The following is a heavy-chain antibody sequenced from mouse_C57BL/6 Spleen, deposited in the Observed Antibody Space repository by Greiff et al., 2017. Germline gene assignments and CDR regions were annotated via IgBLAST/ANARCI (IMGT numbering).Heavy chain of an antibody. CDR3: ASWIHDGRVGFAY. V-gene: IGHV14-3*01. J-gene: IGHJ3*01. Sequence: EVQLQQSVAELVRPGASVKLSCTASGFTIKNTYMHWVKQRPEQGLEWIGRIDPANGNTKYAPKFQGKAPITADTSSNTACMQLSSLTSGDTAIYCGASWIHDGRVGFAYWGQGTLVTVSA. CDR1: GFTIKNTY. CDR2: IDPANGNT. D-gene: IGHD2-3*01.